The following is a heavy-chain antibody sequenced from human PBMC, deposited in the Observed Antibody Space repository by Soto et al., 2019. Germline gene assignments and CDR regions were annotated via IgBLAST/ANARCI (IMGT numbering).Heavy chain of an antibody. CDR1: GGSISLSSYY. Sequence: SETLSLTCDVSGGSISLSSYYWGWIRQPPGKGLEWIGNIYYTGITHYNPSLENRVTISVDTSKNHFSLTLTSVTAADTAVYYCARYCSGVNCFQGLDSWGQGPLVTVSS. V-gene: IGHV4-39*02. D-gene: IGHD2-15*01. CDR2: IYYTGIT. CDR3: ARYCSGVNCFQGLDS. J-gene: IGHJ4*02.